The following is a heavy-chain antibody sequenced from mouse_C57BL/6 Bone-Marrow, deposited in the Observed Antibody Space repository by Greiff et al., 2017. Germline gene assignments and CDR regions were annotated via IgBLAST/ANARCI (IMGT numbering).Heavy chain of an antibody. CDR1: GFNIKDYY. J-gene: IGHJ4*01. V-gene: IGHV14-2*01. CDR3: ARWRKRAMDY. Sequence: EVQLQQSGAELVKPGASVKLSCTASGFNIKDYYMHWVKQRTEQGLEWIGRIDPEDGETKYAPKFPGKATITADTSSNTAYLQLSSLTSEDTAVYYCARWRKRAMDYWGQGTSVTVSS. CDR2: IDPEDGET.